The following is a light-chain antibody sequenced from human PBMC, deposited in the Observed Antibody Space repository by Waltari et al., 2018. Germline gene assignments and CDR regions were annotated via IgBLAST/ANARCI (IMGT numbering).Light chain of an antibody. J-gene: IGLJ2*01. CDR1: SLRRYY. V-gene: IGLV3-19*01. CDR3: HSRDVSGVGGS. Sequence: SSELTQDPAVSVAMGQTVRITCQGDSLRRYYASWYQQRPGQAPRLVMYDKNNRPSGVPDRFSGSSSHNTASLTITGAQAEDEASYYCHSRDVSGVGGSFGGGTKLTVL. CDR2: DKN.